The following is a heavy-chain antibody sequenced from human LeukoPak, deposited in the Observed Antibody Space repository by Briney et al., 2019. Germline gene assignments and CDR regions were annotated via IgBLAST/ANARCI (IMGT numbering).Heavy chain of an antibody. J-gene: IGHJ4*02. CDR1: GYTFTGYY. Sequence: ASVKVSCKASGYTFTGYYMHWVRQAPGQGLEWVGWINPNHGDTNYAQKFQGRVTMTRDTSISTAYMELSRLRSDDTAVYYCSRGPHWDPHFDFWGQGTLVTVSS. V-gene: IGHV1-2*02. D-gene: IGHD7-27*01. CDR3: SRGPHWDPHFDF. CDR2: INPNHGDT.